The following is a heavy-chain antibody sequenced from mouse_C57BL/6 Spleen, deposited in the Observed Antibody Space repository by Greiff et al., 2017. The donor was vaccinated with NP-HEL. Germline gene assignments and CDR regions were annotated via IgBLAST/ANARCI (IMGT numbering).Heavy chain of an antibody. D-gene: IGHD1-1*01. J-gene: IGHJ3*01. Sequence: EVQLQQSGAELVRPGASVKLSCTASGFNIKDYYMHWVKQRPEQGLEWIGRIDPEDGDTEYAPKFQGKATMTADTSSNTAYLQLSSLTSEDTAVYYCTTYYYYGSGAWFAYWGQGTLVTVSA. CDR3: TTYYYYGSGAWFAY. CDR1: GFNIKDYY. V-gene: IGHV14-1*01. CDR2: IDPEDGDT.